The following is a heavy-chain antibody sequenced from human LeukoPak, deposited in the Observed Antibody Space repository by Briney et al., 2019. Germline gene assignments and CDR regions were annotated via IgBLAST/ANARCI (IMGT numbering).Heavy chain of an antibody. J-gene: IGHJ4*02. CDR1: GYSFSRYW. Sequence: AESLKIPYKGAGYSFSRYWVGWARQMPAKGLEWMGIIYPGDSDTRYSPTFQGQVSISADKSISTAYLQWSSLKASDSAMYYCARPSDCSTTSCPFDYWGQGTLVTVSS. CDR3: ARPSDCSTTSCPFDY. CDR2: IYPGDSDT. V-gene: IGHV5-51*01. D-gene: IGHD2-2*01.